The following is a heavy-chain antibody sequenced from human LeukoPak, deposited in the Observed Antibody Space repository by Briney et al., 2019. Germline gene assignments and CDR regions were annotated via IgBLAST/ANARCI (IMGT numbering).Heavy chain of an antibody. V-gene: IGHV4-34*01. CDR3: ARHYGP. CDR1: GKSFSGYY. J-gene: IGHJ5*02. Sequence: SETLSLTCAVYGKSFSGYYWSWIRQPPGKGLEWIGEINHSGGTDYNPSLKSRVTMSVDTSKNQFSLKMSSVTAADTAVYYCARHYGPWGQGTLVTVSS. CDR2: INHSGGT. D-gene: IGHD3-16*01.